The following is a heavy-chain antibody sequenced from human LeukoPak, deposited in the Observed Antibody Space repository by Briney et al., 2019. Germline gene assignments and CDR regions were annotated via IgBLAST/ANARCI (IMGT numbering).Heavy chain of an antibody. D-gene: IGHD6-6*01. Sequence: ASVKVSCKASGYTFTSYGISWVRHAPGQGLEWMGWISAYNGNTNYEQNLQGRVTMTTDTSTSKAYMELRSLRSDDAAVFYCAREGAGSIAALWTYYYYMDVWGKGTTVTGSS. CDR1: GYTFTSYG. J-gene: IGHJ6*03. CDR2: ISAYNGNT. V-gene: IGHV1-18*01. CDR3: AREGAGSIAALWTYYYYMDV.